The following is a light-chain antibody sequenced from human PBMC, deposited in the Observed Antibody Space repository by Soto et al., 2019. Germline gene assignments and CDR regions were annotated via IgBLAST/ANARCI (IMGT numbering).Light chain of an antibody. Sequence: EIVLTQSPGTLSLSPGERATLSCRASQSVSSSYLAWYQQKPGQAPRLLIYGASSRATGIPDRFSGSGSGTDVTLTISRLGPEDFGVYYCQQYGSSPLYTFGQGTKLEIK. J-gene: IGKJ2*01. CDR2: GAS. CDR3: QQYGSSPLYT. V-gene: IGKV3-20*01. CDR1: QSVSSSY.